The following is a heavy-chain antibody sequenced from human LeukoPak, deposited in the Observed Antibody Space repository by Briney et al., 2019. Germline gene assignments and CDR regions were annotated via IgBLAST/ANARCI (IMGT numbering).Heavy chain of an antibody. V-gene: IGHV4-39*01. CDR2: IYYSGST. J-gene: IGHJ4*02. D-gene: IGHD2-21*02. Sequence: SETLSLTCTVSGGSISSSSYYWGWIRQPPGTGLEWIGSIYYSGSTYYNPSLKSRVTISVDTSKNQFSLKLSSVTAADTAVYYCASLGRPYCGGDCYPVDYWGQGTLVTVSS. CDR3: ASLGRPYCGGDCYPVDY. CDR1: GGSISSSSYY.